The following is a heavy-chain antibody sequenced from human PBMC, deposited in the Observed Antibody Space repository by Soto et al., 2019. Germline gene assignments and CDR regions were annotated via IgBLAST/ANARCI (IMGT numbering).Heavy chain of an antibody. Sequence: ASVKVSCKVSGYTLTELSMHWVRQAPGKGLEWMGGFDPEDGETIYAQKFQGRVTMTEDTSTDTAYMELSSLRSEDTAVYYCATEPPAARRLPSPKHCISTSCYYYYGMDVWGQGTTVTVSS. D-gene: IGHD2-2*01. CDR2: FDPEDGET. J-gene: IGHJ6*02. V-gene: IGHV1-24*01. CDR1: GYTLTELS. CDR3: ATEPPAARRLPSPKHCISTSCYYYYGMDV.